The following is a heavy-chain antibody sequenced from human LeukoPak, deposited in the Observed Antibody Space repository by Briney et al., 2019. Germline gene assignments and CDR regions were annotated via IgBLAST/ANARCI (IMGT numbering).Heavy chain of an antibody. Sequence: GGSLRLSCAASGFTFSTYWMTWVRQAPGKGLEWVASIKRDGSEKQYVDSVKGRFTISRDNAKNTLYLQMNSLRAEDTAVYYCAKDGTVTTLDYWGQGTLVTVSS. V-gene: IGHV3-7*03. CDR2: IKRDGSEK. D-gene: IGHD4-11*01. CDR1: GFTFSTYW. CDR3: AKDGTVTTLDY. J-gene: IGHJ4*02.